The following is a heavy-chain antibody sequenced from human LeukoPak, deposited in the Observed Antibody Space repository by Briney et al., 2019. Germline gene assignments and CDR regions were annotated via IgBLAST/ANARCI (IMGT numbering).Heavy chain of an antibody. CDR1: GFTFSSYG. CDR2: ISYDGSNK. J-gene: IGHJ1*01. V-gene: IGHV3-30*18. D-gene: IGHD3-10*01. Sequence: GSLRLSCAASGFTFSSYGMHWVRQAPGKGLEWVAVISYDGSNKYYADSVKGRFTISRDNSKNTLYLQMNSLRAEDTAVYYCAKEPAYGSGSYYGYFQHWGQGTLVTVSS. CDR3: AKEPAYGSGSYYGYFQH.